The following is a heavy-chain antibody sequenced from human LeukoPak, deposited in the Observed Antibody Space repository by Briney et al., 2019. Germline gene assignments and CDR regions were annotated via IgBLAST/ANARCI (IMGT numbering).Heavy chain of an antibody. CDR2: INHSGST. D-gene: IGHD7-27*01. J-gene: IGHJ4*02. CDR3: AVQRMTGDLSY. Sequence: SETLSLTCAVYGGSFSDYYWSWIRQPPGKGLEWIGKINHSGSTNYNPSLKSRVTISVDTSKNQFSLKLSSVTAADTAVYYCAVQRMTGDLSYWGQGTLVTVSS. CDR1: GGSFSDYY. V-gene: IGHV4-34*01.